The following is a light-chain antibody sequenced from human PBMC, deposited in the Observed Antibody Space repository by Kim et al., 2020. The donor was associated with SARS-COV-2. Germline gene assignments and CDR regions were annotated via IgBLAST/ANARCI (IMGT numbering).Light chain of an antibody. V-gene: IGKV3-11*01. CDR3: QQRSNWPPIT. CDR2: DAS. J-gene: IGKJ5*01. Sequence: PQGEAAPLSCRAGQSVSSYLASYQQKPGQAPRLLLYDASNRATGIPARFSGSGSGTDFTLTISSLEPEDFAVYYCQQRSNWPPITFGQGTRLEIK. CDR1: QSVSSY.